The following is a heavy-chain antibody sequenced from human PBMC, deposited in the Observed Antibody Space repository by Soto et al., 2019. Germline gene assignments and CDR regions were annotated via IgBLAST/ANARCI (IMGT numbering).Heavy chain of an antibody. CDR1: GGSISSYY. V-gene: IGHV4-59*01. D-gene: IGHD5-12*01. CDR2: IYYSGST. Sequence: PSETLSLTCTVSGGSISSYYWSWIRQPPGKGLEWIGYIYYSGSTNCNRSLKIRVTISVDTSKNQFSLKLSSVTAADTAVYYCARGGWSSVATKGDAFDIWGQGTMVTVSS. CDR3: ARGGWSSVATKGDAFDI. J-gene: IGHJ3*02.